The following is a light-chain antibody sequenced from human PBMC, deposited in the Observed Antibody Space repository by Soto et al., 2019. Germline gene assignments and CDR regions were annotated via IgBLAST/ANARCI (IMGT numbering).Light chain of an antibody. CDR2: DTS. CDR3: QHRRGWPPDT. V-gene: IGKV3-11*01. CDR1: QSVSQSVSTY. Sequence: ESVLTQSPATLSLSPGERATLSCRASQSVSQSVSTYLAWYQHKPGQAHRLLLYDTSNRATGIRARFRGSGSGTDFALTITSVEPEDVAIYFCQHRRGWPPDTFGQGTKLEIE. J-gene: IGKJ2*01.